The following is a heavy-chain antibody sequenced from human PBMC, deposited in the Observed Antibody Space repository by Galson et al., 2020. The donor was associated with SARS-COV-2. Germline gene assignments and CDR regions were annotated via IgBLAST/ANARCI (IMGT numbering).Heavy chain of an antibody. CDR2: IYHSGST. Sequence: ASETLSLTCTVSGYSISSGYYWGWIRQPPGKGLEWIGSIYHSGSTYYNPSLQSRVTISVDTSKNQFSLKLSSVTAADTAVYYCARETPRDYDYVWGSYLDYGMDVWGQGTTVTVSS. CDR1: GYSISSGYY. J-gene: IGHJ6*02. D-gene: IGHD3-16*02. V-gene: IGHV4-38-2*02. CDR3: ARETPRDYDYVWGSYLDYGMDV.